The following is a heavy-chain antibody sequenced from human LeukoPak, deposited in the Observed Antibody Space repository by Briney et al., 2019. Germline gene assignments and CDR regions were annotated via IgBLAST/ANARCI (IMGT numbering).Heavy chain of an antibody. CDR1: GYTFTGYY. Sequence: GASVKVSCKASGYTFTGYYMHWVRQAPGQGLEWMGWINPNSGGTNYAQKFQGRVTMTRDTSISTAYMELSRLRSDDTAVYYCARAGTDYGFWSGYRYYYYGMDVWGQGTTVTVSS. CDR2: INPNSGGT. D-gene: IGHD3-3*01. V-gene: IGHV1-2*02. J-gene: IGHJ6*02. CDR3: ARAGTDYGFWSGYRYYYYGMDV.